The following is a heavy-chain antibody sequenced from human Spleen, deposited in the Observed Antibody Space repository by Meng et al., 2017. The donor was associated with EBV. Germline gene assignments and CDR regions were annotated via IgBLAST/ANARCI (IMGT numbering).Heavy chain of an antibody. Sequence: SGFELTKPWANMTASCNASGYTYISDAMKWGRHAPAQGLEWLGWINTNTGFPTSAQGFRGRLVFSLDTSVSTAYLQINSLKADDTAVYYCARGLAYGDSGVDYWGQGTLVTVSS. V-gene: IGHV7-4-1*02. CDR1: GYTYISDA. CDR3: ARGLAYGDSGVDY. D-gene: IGHD4-17*01. J-gene: IGHJ4*02. CDR2: INTNTGFP.